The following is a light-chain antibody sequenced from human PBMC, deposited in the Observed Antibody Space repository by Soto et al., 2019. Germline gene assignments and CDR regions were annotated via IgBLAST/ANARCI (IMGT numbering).Light chain of an antibody. Sequence: QSVLTQPASVSGSPGQSITISCTGTSSDVGGYNHVSWYQHSPGKAPKLILFAVSDRPSAVSHRFSGSKSGNTASLTISGLQADDEVDYYCCSYPSLSTVVFGGGTKLTVL. J-gene: IGLJ2*01. CDR3: CSYPSLSTVV. CDR1: SSDVGGYNH. CDR2: AVS. V-gene: IGLV2-14*01.